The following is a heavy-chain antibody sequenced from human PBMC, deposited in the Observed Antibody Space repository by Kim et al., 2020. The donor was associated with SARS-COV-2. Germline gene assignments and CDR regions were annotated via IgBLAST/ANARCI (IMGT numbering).Heavy chain of an antibody. J-gene: IGHJ4*02. CDR1: GGSFSGYY. V-gene: IGHV4-34*01. CDR3: ARGPLAVGT. D-gene: IGHD6-19*01. Sequence: SETLSLTCAVYGGSFSGYYWSWIRQPPGKGLEWIGEINHSGSTNYNPSLKSRVTISVDTSKNQFSLKLSSVTAADTAVYYCARGPLAVGTWGQGTLVTVSS. CDR2: INHSGST.